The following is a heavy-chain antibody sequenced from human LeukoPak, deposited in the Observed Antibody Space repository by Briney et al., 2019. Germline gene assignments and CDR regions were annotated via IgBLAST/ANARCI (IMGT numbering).Heavy chain of an antibody. CDR3: ARDLVHHNYYYYGMDV. Sequence: PGGSLRLSCEGSAFIFSGHWMNWVRQTPGKGLEWVASIKEDGSERQYVDSVKGRFSISRDNTKGSLFLQLNSLRAEDTAVYYCARDLVHHNYYYYGMDVWGQGTTVTVSS. CDR1: AFIFSGHW. D-gene: IGHD2-2*01. CDR2: IKEDGSER. J-gene: IGHJ6*02. V-gene: IGHV3-7*03.